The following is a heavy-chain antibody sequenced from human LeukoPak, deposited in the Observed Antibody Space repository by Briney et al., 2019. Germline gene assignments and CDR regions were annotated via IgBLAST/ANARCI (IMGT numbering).Heavy chain of an antibody. CDR1: GFTFNSYA. J-gene: IGHJ4*02. CDR2: IYYAGGDT. Sequence: GGSLRLSCAASGFTFNSYAMSWVRQAPGKGPEWVSTIYYAGGDTYYADSVKGRFTVSGDNINNALHLQMDSLRVEDTAVYYCAKDHGAAVVPRRFDYWGRGTLVTVSS. V-gene: IGHV3-23*01. D-gene: IGHD2-21*01. CDR3: AKDHGAAVVPRRFDY.